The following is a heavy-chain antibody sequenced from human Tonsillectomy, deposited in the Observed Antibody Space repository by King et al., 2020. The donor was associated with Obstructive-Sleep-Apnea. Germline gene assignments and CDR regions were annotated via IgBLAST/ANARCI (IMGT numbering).Heavy chain of an antibody. CDR3: AKDRTGDFDY. CDR1: GFTFCRCA. CDR2: IRGRGVIP. D-gene: IGHD3/OR15-3a*01. J-gene: IGHJ4*02. V-gene: IGHV3-23*04. Sequence: VQLVESGGGFVQPGESLRLSCAASGFTFCRCAMRWGRPAPGKGLEGGSAIRGRGVIPYYADSVKGRFTISRDNSRNTLYLQMNSLRAEDTAVYYCAKDRTGDFDYWGQGTLVTVSS.